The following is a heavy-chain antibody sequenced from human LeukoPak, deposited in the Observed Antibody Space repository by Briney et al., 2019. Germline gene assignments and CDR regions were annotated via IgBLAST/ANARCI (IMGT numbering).Heavy chain of an antibody. J-gene: IGHJ3*02. V-gene: IGHV3-20*04. CDR2: INWSGHST. Sequence: GGSLRLSCAASGFMFNAYGMRWVRQVPGKGMEWVSGINWSGHSTDYADSVKGRFTISRDNAKNSLTLEMNSLRDEDTALYYCARRSLAGEAYNYGYNVFDIWGQGTMVTVSS. CDR3: ARRSLAGEAYNYGYNVFDI. CDR1: GFMFNAYG. D-gene: IGHD5-18*01.